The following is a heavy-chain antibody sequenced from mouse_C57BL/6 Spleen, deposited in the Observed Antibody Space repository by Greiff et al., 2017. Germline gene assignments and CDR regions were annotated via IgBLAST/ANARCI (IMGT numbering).Heavy chain of an antibody. Sequence: LVESGAELVKPGASVKISCKASGYAFSSYWMNWVQQRPGKGLEWIGQIYPGDGDTNYNGKFKGKATLTADKSSSTAYMQLSSLTSEDSAVYFCARALTGTYYFDYWGQGTTLTVSS. V-gene: IGHV1-80*01. D-gene: IGHD4-1*01. CDR1: GYAFSSYW. J-gene: IGHJ2*01. CDR2: IYPGDGDT. CDR3: ARALTGTYYFDY.